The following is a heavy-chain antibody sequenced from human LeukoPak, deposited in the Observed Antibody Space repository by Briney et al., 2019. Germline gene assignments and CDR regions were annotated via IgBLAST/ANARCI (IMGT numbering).Heavy chain of an antibody. D-gene: IGHD3-9*01. J-gene: IGHJ4*02. CDR3: ARTSYDPLTGYYSGGGPFDS. CDR1: GGSISSSSYC. CDR2: IYYSGTT. V-gene: IGHV4-39*07. Sequence: SETLSLTCTVSGGSISSSSYCWAWIRQPPGKGLEWIGNIYYSGTTYYNASLKSRVTISIDMSKKQFSLKLSSVTAADTAVYHCARTSYDPLTGYYSGGGPFDSWGQGTLVTVSS.